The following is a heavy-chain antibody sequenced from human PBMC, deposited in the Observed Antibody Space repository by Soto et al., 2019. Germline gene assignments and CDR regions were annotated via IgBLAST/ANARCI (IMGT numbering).Heavy chain of an antibody. CDR3: ARSLPTTRPSLDF. CDR2: IYHRGNT. V-gene: IGHV4-4*02. Sequence: PSDTMALTSGVSGDSISSNNLWRWVGQPPGKGLERIGEIYHRGNTNYNQSIKKQNNIAVDKTKKKISQKQTTETAADTAVYFCARSLPTTRPSLDFWGQG. D-gene: IGHD4-17*01. CDR1: GDSISSNNL. J-gene: IGHJ4*02.